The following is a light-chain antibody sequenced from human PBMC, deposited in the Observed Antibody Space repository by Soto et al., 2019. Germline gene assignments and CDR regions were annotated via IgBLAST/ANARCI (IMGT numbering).Light chain of an antibody. CDR2: GNS. J-gene: IGLJ3*02. CDR3: QSYDSSLNGGV. V-gene: IGLV1-40*01. CDR1: SSNIGTGFD. Sequence: QSVLTQPPSVSGAPGQRVSISCTGSSSNIGTGFDVHWYQQFPGTAPKLLIFGNSNRPSGVPDRFSGSKSGTSASLAITGLQAEDEADYYCQSYDSSLNGGVFGGGTKLTVL.